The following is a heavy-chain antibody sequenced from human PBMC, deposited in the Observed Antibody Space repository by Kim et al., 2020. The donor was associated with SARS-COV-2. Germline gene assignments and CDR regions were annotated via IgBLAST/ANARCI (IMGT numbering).Heavy chain of an antibody. D-gene: IGHD6-19*01. CDR2: INAGNGNT. V-gene: IGHV1-3*01. Sequence: ASVKVSCKASGYTFTSYAMHWVRQAPGQRLEWMGWINAGNGNTKYSQKFQGRVTITRDTSASTAYMELNSLRSEDTAVYYCARDRGSSGWYGDNWFDPWGQGTLVTVSS. J-gene: IGHJ5*02. CDR1: GYTFTSYA. CDR3: ARDRGSSGWYGDNWFDP.